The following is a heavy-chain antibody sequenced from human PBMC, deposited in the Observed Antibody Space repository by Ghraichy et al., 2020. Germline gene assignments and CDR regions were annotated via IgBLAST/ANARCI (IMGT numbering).Heavy chain of an antibody. Sequence: SETLSLTCTVSGGSISSSSYYWGWIRQPPGKGLEWIGSIYYSGSTYYNPSLKSRVTISVDTSKNQFSLKLSSVTAADTAVYYCARRTTVVIFDYWGQGTLVTVSS. CDR1: GGSISSSSYY. D-gene: IGHD4-23*01. CDR3: ARRTTVVIFDY. J-gene: IGHJ4*02. V-gene: IGHV4-39*07. CDR2: IYYSGST.